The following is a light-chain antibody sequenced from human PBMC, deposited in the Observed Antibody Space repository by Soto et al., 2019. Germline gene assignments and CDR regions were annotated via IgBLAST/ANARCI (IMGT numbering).Light chain of an antibody. Sequence: EIVLTQSPGTLSLSPGERATLSCRASQRVSSSYLAWYQQKPGQAPRLLIYGASSMATGIPDRFSGSGSGTDFTLTISRMEPEDFAVYYCQQDGSSLYTFGQGTKLEI. CDR3: QQDGSSLYT. CDR2: GAS. CDR1: QRVSSSY. J-gene: IGKJ2*01. V-gene: IGKV3-20*01.